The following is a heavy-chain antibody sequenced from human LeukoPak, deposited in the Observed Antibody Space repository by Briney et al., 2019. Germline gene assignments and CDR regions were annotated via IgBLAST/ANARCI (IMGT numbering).Heavy chain of an antibody. Sequence: GGSLRLSCAASGFTFGTYWMTWLRQAPGKGLEWVANIKQDGSETYYVDSVKGRSTISRDNAKNSLYLQMNSLRAEDTAVYYCARHSGTYFNYWGQGTLVTVSS. D-gene: IGHD1-26*01. CDR3: ARHSGTYFNY. CDR1: GFTFGTYW. CDR2: IKQDGSET. J-gene: IGHJ4*02. V-gene: IGHV3-7*01.